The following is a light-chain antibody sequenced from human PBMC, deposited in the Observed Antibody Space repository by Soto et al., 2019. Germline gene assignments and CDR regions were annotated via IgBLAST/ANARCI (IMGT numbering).Light chain of an antibody. CDR1: SSNIGHNY. CDR2: DNN. CDR3: GTWDSSLSAVV. J-gene: IGLJ2*01. Sequence: QSVLTQPPSVSAAQGQTVTISCSGSSSNIGHNYVYWYQQLPGTAPKLLIYDNNKRPSGIPDRFSGSKSGTSATLGITGLQTGDEADYYCGTWDSSLSAVVFGGGTKLTVL. V-gene: IGLV1-51*01.